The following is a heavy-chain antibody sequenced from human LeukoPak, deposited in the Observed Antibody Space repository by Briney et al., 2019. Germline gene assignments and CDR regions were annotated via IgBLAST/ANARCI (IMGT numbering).Heavy chain of an antibody. V-gene: IGHV3-23*01. D-gene: IGHD3-3*01. Sequence: GGSLRLSCAASGFTFSSYAMSWVRQAPGKGLEWVSAISGSGGSTYYADSVKGRFTISRDNSKDTLYLQMNSLRAEDTAVYYCAKDIPYYDFWSGYYGWGQGTLVTVSS. CDR1: GFTFSSYA. CDR3: AKDIPYYDFWSGYYG. CDR2: ISGSGGST. J-gene: IGHJ4*02.